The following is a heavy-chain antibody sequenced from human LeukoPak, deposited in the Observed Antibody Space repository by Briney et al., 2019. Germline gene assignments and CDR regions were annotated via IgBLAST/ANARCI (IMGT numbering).Heavy chain of an antibody. CDR3: AELGITMIGGV. CDR1: GFTFSSYE. V-gene: IGHV3-48*03. CDR2: ISSIGSTI. D-gene: IGHD3-10*02. J-gene: IGHJ6*04. Sequence: GGSLRLSCAASGFTFSSYEMNWVRQAPGKGLEWGSYISSIGSTIYYADSVKGRFTISRDNAKNSLYLQTNSLRAEDTAVYYCAELGITMIGGVWGKGTTATISS.